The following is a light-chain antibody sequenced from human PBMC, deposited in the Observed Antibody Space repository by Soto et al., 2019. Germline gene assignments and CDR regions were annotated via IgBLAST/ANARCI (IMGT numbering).Light chain of an antibody. CDR1: LSVSGSQ. CDR2: DAS. Sequence: PGERATLSCRASLSVSGSQLAWYQQKPGQPPRLLIYDASNRATGIPARFSGSGSGTDFTLTISSLEPEDFAVYYCQQGSKWPTTLGQGTRLEIK. CDR3: QQGSKWPTT. V-gene: IGKV3-11*01. J-gene: IGKJ5*01.